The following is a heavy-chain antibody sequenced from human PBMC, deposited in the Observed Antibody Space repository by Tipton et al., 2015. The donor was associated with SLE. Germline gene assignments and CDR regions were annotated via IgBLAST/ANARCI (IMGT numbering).Heavy chain of an antibody. V-gene: IGHV3-23*04. J-gene: IGHJ4*02. D-gene: IGHD3-3*01. CDR2: ISGSGDSK. CDR3: ATTSNRSFTFWSKEYFES. Sequence: QLVQSGGGLVQPGGSLRLSCTASGFTFSIYAMSWVRQAPGKGLEWVSTISGSGDSKYHADSVMGRFAISRDNSKNTLYMQMNSLRDDDTAVYYCATTSNRSFTFWSKEYFESWGQGTLVTVSS. CDR1: GFTFSIYA.